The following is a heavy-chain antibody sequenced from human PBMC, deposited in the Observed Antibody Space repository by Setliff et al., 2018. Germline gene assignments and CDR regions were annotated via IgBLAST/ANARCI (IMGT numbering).Heavy chain of an antibody. D-gene: IGHD3-3*01. Sequence: ASVKVSCKASGYIFTGYYMHWVRQAPGQGXXXXXXXXXXXXXXXXAQKXXGRVTMTRDTSVSTVYMELNSLRSDDTAVYYCVRAGFDAISNGLDYWGQGTLVTVSS. CDR2: XXXXXXXX. CDR3: VRAGFDAISNGLDY. V-gene: IGHV1-2*02. CDR1: GYIFTGYY. J-gene: IGHJ4*02.